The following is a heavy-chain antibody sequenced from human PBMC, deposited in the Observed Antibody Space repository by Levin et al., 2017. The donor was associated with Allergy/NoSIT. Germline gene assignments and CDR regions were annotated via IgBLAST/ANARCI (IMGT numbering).Heavy chain of an antibody. D-gene: IGHD2-2*01. CDR1: GFIFSNYA. V-gene: IGHV3-23*01. Sequence: GGSLRLSCAASGFIFSNYAMNWVRQAPGKGLEWVAGISGGGATTHYVDSVKGRFTISRDNSKSTLYLQMSSLRADDTALYYCAKSGSTTWSFDSWGQGTLVTVSS. J-gene: IGHJ4*02. CDR3: AKSGSTTWSFDS. CDR2: ISGGGATT.